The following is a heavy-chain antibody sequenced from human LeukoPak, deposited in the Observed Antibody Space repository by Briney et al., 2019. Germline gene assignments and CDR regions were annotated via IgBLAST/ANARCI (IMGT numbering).Heavy chain of an antibody. V-gene: IGHV4-39*07. J-gene: IGHJ5*02. D-gene: IGHD4-17*01. Sequence: SETLSLTCTVSDDSISSSRYYWGWIRQPPGKGLEWIGSIYHSGSTYYNPSLKSRVTISVDTSKNQFSLKLSSVTAADTAVYYCASDYGDYLGYNWFDPWGQGTLVTVSS. CDR1: DDSISSSRYY. CDR3: ASDYGDYLGYNWFDP. CDR2: IYHSGST.